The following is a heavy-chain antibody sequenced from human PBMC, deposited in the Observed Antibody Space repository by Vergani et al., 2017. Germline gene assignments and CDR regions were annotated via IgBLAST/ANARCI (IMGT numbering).Heavy chain of an antibody. CDR1: GGSFSGYY. CDR3: AALTLSTVTIDY. J-gene: IGHJ4*02. V-gene: IGHV4-34*01. CDR2: INHSGST. Sequence: QVQLQQWGAGLLKPAETLSLTCAVYGGSFSGYYWSWIRQPPGKGLEWIGEINHSGSTNYNPSLKSRVNISVDTSKNQFSLKLSSVTAADTAVYYCAALTLSTVTIDYWGQGTLVTVSS. D-gene: IGHD4-17*01.